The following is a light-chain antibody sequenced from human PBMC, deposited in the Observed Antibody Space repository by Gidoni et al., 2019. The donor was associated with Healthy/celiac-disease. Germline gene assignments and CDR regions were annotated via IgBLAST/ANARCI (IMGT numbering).Light chain of an antibody. CDR1: QSVSGSY. CDR3: QQYASSRT. Sequence: IVLTQSPGTLSLSPGEGATLSCRASQSVSGSYLAWYQQKLGQAPRLLIYGASSRATGIPDRFSGSGSGTDFTLTISRLEPEDFAVYYCQQYASSRTFGQGTKVEIK. V-gene: IGKV3-20*01. J-gene: IGKJ1*01. CDR2: GAS.